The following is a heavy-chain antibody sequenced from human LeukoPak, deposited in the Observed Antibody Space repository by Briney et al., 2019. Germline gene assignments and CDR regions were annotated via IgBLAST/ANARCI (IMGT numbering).Heavy chain of an antibody. CDR2: IYYSGST. CDR1: GGSFSSYY. V-gene: IGHV4-39*01. Sequence: SETLSLTCAVYGGSFSSYYWGWIRQPPGKGLEWIGSIYYSGSTYYNPSLKSRVTISVDTSKNQFSLKLSSVTAADTAVYYCARLGIIDAFDIWGQGTMVTVSS. CDR3: ARLGIIDAFDI. J-gene: IGHJ3*02. D-gene: IGHD7-27*01.